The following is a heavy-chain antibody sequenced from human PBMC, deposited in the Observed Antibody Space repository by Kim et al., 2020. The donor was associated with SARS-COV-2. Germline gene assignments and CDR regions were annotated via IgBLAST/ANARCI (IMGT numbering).Heavy chain of an antibody. CDR1: GGSFSGYY. CDR3: ARGGHFDWFPLDV. Sequence: SETLSLTCAVYGGSFSGYYWSWIRQPPGKGLEWIGEINHSGSTNYNPSLKSRVTISVDTSKNQFSLKLSSVTAADTAVYYCARGGHFDWFPLDVWGQGTTVTVSS. CDR2: INHSGST. J-gene: IGHJ6*02. V-gene: IGHV4-34*01. D-gene: IGHD3-9*01.